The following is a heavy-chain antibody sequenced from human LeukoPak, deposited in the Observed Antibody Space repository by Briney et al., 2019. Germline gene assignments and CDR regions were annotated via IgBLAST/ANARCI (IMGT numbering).Heavy chain of an antibody. Sequence: GGSLRLSCAASGFTFSDYYMSWIRQAPGKGLEWVSYISSSGSTIYYADSVKGRFTISRDNAKNSLYLQMNSLRAEDTAVYYCAREPPDGYYHYGMDVWGQGTTVTVSS. CDR3: AREPPDGYYHYGMDV. J-gene: IGHJ6*02. CDR2: ISSSGSTI. V-gene: IGHV3-11*01. D-gene: IGHD5-24*01. CDR1: GFTFSDYY.